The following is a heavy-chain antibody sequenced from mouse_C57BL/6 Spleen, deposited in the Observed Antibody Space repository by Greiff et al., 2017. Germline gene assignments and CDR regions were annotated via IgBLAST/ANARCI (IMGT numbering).Heavy chain of an antibody. CDR1: GFSFNTYA. V-gene: IGHV10-1*01. D-gene: IGHD2-3*01. CDR3: VRHSLYDYAMDY. J-gene: IGHJ4*01. CDR2: IRSKSNNYAT. Sequence: EVQLVESGGGLVQPKGSLKLSCAASGFSFNTYAMNWVRQAPGKGLEWVARIRSKSNNYATYYADSVKDRFTISRDDSESMLYLQMNNLKTEDTAMYYCVRHSLYDYAMDYWGQGTSVTVSS.